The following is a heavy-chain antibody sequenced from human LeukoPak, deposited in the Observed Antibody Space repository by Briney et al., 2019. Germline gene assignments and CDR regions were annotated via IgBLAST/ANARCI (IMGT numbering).Heavy chain of an antibody. J-gene: IGHJ4*02. CDR1: GFTFSSYW. Sequence: GGSLRLSCAASGFTFSSYWMNWVRRAPGKGLEWVASINGDGRDKYYVGSVRGRFTISRDNADNALYLQMNSLRGDDTALYYCARGVDSAIDWWGQGTLVTVSS. CDR3: ARGVDSAIDW. D-gene: IGHD3-9*01. V-gene: IGHV3-7*01. CDR2: INGDGRDK.